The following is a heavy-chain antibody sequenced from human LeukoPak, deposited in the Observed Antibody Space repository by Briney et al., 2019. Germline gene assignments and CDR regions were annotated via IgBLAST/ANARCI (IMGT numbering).Heavy chain of an antibody. V-gene: IGHV3-23*01. CDR3: ARCDWQAPFDY. CDR2: ITSRDGTT. CDR1: GFTFSTYA. Sequence: GGSLRLSCAASGFTFSTYAMSWVRQTPGKGLEWVSSITSRDGTTYYADSVKGRFTISRDNSENTLFLQMNSLRAEDTAVYYCARCDWQAPFDYWGQGTLVTVSS. D-gene: IGHD2-21*02. J-gene: IGHJ4*02.